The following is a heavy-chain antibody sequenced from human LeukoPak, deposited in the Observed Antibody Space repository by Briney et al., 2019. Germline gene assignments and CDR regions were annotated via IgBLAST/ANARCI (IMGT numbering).Heavy chain of an antibody. J-gene: IGHJ4*02. CDR1: GFTFSSYA. CDR2: ISGSGGST. V-gene: IGHV3-23*01. CDR3: AKVNSGSYYWILDY. D-gene: IGHD1-26*01. Sequence: PGGSLRLSCAASGFTFSSYAMSWVRQAPGKGLEWVSAISGSGGSTYYADSVKGRFTISRDNSKNTLYLQMNSLRAEDTAVYYCAKVNSGSYYWILDYWGQGTLVTVSS.